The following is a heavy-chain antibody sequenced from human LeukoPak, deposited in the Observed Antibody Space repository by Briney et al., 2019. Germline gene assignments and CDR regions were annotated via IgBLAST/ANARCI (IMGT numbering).Heavy chain of an antibody. D-gene: IGHD3-22*01. CDR3: AKDGGSTGYCFDY. Sequence: GGSLRLSCVASGFTFSNYAMSWVRQAPGKGLEWVSTISGRGSTNYADSVKGRFTISRDNSKNTLYLQMTSLRAEDTAIYYCAKDGGSTGYCFDYWGQGTLVTVSS. CDR1: GFTFSNYA. V-gene: IGHV3-23*01. J-gene: IGHJ4*02. CDR2: ISGRGST.